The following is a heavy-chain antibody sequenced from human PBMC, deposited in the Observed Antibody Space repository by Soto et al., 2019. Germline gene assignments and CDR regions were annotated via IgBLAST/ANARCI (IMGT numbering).Heavy chain of an antibody. CDR3: AKDLAPGYSYGRPFDP. J-gene: IGHJ5*02. Sequence: PRGSLRLSCAASGFTFSRYAMSWVRQAGGRGLEWVSAISGSGGSTYYADSVKGRFTISRDNSKNTLYLQMNSLRAGGTAVYYCAKDLAPGYSYGRPFDPWGQATLVTVSS. V-gene: IGHV3-23*01. CDR2: ISGSGGST. D-gene: IGHD5-18*01. CDR1: GFTFSRYA.